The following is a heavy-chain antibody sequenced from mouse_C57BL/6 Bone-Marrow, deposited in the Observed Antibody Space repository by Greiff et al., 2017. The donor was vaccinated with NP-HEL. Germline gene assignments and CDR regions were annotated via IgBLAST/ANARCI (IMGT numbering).Heavy chain of an antibody. Sequence: VQLQQSGAELAKPGASVKLSCKASGYTFTSYWMHWVKQRPGQGLEWIGYINPSSGYTKYNQKFKSKATLTVDTSSSTAYMQLSSLTSEDSAVYYCARRNDYDGYWGQGTTLTVSS. J-gene: IGHJ2*01. CDR3: ARRNDYDGY. V-gene: IGHV1-7*01. D-gene: IGHD2-4*01. CDR2: INPSSGYT. CDR1: GYTFTSYW.